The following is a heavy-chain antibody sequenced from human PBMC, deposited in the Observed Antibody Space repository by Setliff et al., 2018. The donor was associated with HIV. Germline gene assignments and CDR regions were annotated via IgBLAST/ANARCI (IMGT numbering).Heavy chain of an antibody. V-gene: IGHV4-61*09. CDR3: ARDARWLQFPYFDY. Sequence: SETLSHTCTVSGGSITSGNYFWTWIRQPAGKGLEWIGHIYTDGSTNYNPSFRSRVTISVDSSKNQFSLKLSSVTAADTAVYYCARDARWLQFPYFDYWGQGTLVTVSS. D-gene: IGHD5-12*01. CDR2: IYTDGST. CDR1: GGSITSGNYF. J-gene: IGHJ4*01.